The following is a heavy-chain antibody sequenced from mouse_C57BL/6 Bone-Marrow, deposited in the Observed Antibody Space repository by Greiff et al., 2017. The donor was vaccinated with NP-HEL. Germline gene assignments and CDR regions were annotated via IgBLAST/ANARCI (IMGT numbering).Heavy chain of an antibody. V-gene: IGHV5-6*01. D-gene: IGHD2-4*01. Sequence: EVQGVESGGDLVKPGGSLKLSCAASGFTFTSYGMSWVRQTPDKGLEWVGTISSGGSYTYYPDSVKGRFTISRDNAKNTLYLQMRSLKSEDTAMYSCARIYYDYGVGAMDYWGQGTSVTVSS. CDR3: ARIYYDYGVGAMDY. J-gene: IGHJ4*01. CDR1: GFTFTSYG. CDR2: ISSGGSYT.